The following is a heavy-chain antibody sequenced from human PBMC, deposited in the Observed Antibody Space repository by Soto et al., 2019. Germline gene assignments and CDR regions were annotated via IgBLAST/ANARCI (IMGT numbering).Heavy chain of an antibody. CDR2: ISAYNGNT. CDR3: AREVISAGLWYYGMDV. V-gene: IGHV1-18*01. Sequence: ASVKVSCKASGYTFTSYGISWVRQAPGQGLEWMGWISAYNGNTNYAQKLQGRVTMTTDTSTSTAYMELRSLRSDDTAVYYCAREVISAGLWYYGMDVWGQGTTVTVSS. CDR1: GYTFTSYG. J-gene: IGHJ6*02. D-gene: IGHD3-16*01.